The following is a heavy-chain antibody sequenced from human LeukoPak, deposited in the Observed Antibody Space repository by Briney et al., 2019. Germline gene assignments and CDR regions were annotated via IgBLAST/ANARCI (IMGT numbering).Heavy chain of an antibody. D-gene: IGHD2-15*01. CDR1: GYTFTGYY. Sequence: ASVKVSCKASGYTFTGYYIHWVRQAPGQGLEWMGWINPNSGGTNYAQKFQGRVTMTRDTSMSTAYMELSGLRSDDTAVYYCSRDSGYCSGGSCWYFDFWGQGTLVTVSS. CDR3: SRDSGYCSGGSCWYFDF. J-gene: IGHJ4*02. CDR2: INPNSGGT. V-gene: IGHV1-2*02.